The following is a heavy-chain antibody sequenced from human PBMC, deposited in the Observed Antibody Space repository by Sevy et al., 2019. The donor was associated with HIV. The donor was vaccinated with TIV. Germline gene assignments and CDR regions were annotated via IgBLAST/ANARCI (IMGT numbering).Heavy chain of an antibody. CDR1: GGTFSSYA. D-gene: IGHD3-22*01. V-gene: IGHV1-69*13. J-gene: IGHJ3*02. CDR3: ARGYYYDSSGYYQHDAFDI. CDR2: IIPIFGTA. Sequence: VKVSCKASGGTFSSYAISWVRQAPGQGLEWMGGIIPIFGTANYAQKFQGRVTITADESTSTAYMELSSLRSEDTAVYYCARGYYYDSSGYYQHDAFDIWGQGTMVTVSS.